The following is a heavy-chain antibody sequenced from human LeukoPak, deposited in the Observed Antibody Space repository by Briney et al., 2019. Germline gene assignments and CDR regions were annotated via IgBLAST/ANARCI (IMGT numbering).Heavy chain of an antibody. CDR2: ISSSSSYI. V-gene: IGHV3-21*04. CDR1: GFTFSSYS. Sequence: GGSLRLSCAASGFTFSSYSMNWVRQAPGKGLEWVSSISSSSSYIYYADSVKGRFTISRDNSKNTLYLQMNSLRAEDTAVYYCAKEAQLEWFDPWGQGTLVTVSS. J-gene: IGHJ5*02. CDR3: AKEAQLEWFDP. D-gene: IGHD5-24*01.